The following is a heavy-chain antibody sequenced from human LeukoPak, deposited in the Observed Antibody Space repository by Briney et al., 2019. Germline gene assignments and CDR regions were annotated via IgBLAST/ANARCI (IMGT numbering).Heavy chain of an antibody. D-gene: IGHD6-13*01. Sequence: GASVKVSCKASGYTFTGYYMHWVRQAPGQGLEWMGRINPNSGGTNYAQKFQGRVTMTRDTSISTAYMELSRLRSDDTAVYYCARDFVSSSWRRPFDYWGQGTLVTVSS. CDR1: GYTFTGYY. J-gene: IGHJ4*02. V-gene: IGHV1-2*06. CDR3: ARDFVSSSWRRPFDY. CDR2: INPNSGGT.